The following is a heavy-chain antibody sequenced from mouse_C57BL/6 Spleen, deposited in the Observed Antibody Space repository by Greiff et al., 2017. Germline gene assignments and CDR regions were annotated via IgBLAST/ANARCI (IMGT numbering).Heavy chain of an antibody. V-gene: IGHV5-17*01. CDR2: ISSGSSTI. CDR1: GFTFSDYG. CDR3: AIYYGLYYAMDY. D-gene: IGHD2-1*01. J-gene: IGHJ4*01. Sequence: DVKLVESGGGLVKPGGSLKLSCAASGFTFSDYGMHWVRQAPEKGLEWVAYISSGSSTIYYADTVKGRFTISRDNAKNTLFLQITSLRSEDTAMXYCAIYYGLYYAMDYWGQGTSVTVSS.